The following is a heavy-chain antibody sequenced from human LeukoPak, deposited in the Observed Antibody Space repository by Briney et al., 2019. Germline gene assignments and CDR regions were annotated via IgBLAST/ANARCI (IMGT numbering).Heavy chain of an antibody. V-gene: IGHV4-59*13. CDR2: IYYSGTT. J-gene: IGHJ6*02. CDR3: AREEPQTTVPEGMDV. CDR1: GGSISYYY. Sequence: TSETLSLTCTVSGGSISYYYWSWIRQSPGKGLERIGYIYYSGTTNYNPSLKSRVTISVDTSKNQFSLQLRSVTAADTAVYYCAREEPQTTVPEGMDVWGQGTTVTVSS. D-gene: IGHD4-17*01.